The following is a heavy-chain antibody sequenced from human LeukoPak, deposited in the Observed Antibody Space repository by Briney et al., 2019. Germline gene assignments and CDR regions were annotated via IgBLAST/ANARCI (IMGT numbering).Heavy chain of an antibody. CDR3: ARVGYDSSGYSNRNNWFDP. Sequence: AVKVSCKASVGTLSSYTISWVRQAPGQGLEWMGRIIPILGIANYAQKYQGRVTITADKSTSTAYMELSSLRSEDTAVYYCARVGYDSSGYSNRNNWFDPWGQGTLVTVSS. V-gene: IGHV1-69*02. CDR1: VGTLSSYT. CDR2: IIPILGIA. D-gene: IGHD3-22*01. J-gene: IGHJ5*02.